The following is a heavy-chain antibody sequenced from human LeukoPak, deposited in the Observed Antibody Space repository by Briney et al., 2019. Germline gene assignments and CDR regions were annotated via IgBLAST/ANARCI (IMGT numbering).Heavy chain of an antibody. V-gene: IGHV4-39*01. J-gene: IGHJ5*02. Sequence: SETLTLTCTVSCGSISSSSYYWGWIRQPPGKGLEWNGSIYGSGSTYSNPSLKSRVTIAVDTTKNQFSLKLSSVAAAAAAVCYCVRHPAPHYDILPGLDPWGQGNLVTLSS. D-gene: IGHD3-9*01. CDR2: IYGSGST. CDR3: VRHPAPHYDILPGLDP. CDR1: CGSISSSSYY.